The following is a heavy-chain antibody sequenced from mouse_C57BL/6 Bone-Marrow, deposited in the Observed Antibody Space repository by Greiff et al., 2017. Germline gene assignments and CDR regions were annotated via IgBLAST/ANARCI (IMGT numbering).Heavy chain of an antibody. CDR2: IWGDGGT. V-gene: IGHV2-3*01. CDR3: ARWECTYAMDY. J-gene: IGHJ4*01. Sequence: VQGVESGPGLVAPSQSLSITCTVSGFSLTSYGVSWVRQPPGKGLEWLGVIWGDGGTNYHSALISRLSISKDNSKSQVFLKLNSLQTDDTATYYCARWECTYAMDYWGQGTSVTVSS. D-gene: IGHD2-3*01. CDR1: GFSLTSYG.